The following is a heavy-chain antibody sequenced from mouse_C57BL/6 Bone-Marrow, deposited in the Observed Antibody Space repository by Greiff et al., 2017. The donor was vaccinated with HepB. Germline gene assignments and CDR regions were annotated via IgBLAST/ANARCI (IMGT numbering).Heavy chain of an antibody. Sequence: EVKVVESGGGLVKPGGSLKLSCAASGFTFSDYGMHWVRQAPEKGLEWVAYISSGSSTIYYADTVKGRFTISRDNAKNTLFLQMTSLRSEDTAMYYCARREPHFDYWGQGTTLTVSS. V-gene: IGHV5-17*01. CDR2: ISSGSSTI. CDR1: GFTFSDYG. CDR3: ARREPHFDY. J-gene: IGHJ2*01.